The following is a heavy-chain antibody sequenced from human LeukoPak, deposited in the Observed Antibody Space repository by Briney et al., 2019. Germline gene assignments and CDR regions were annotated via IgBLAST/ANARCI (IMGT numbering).Heavy chain of an antibody. CDR3: ARHGPVGADAPFDI. CDR1: GGSMSHYY. D-gene: IGHD1-26*01. CDR2: QYYSGST. Sequence: SETLSLTCTVSGGSMSHYYWSWIRQPPGKGLEWIGYQYYSGSTNYNPSLTSRATISLDTSKNQVSLKLNSVTAADTALYYCARHGPVGADAPFDIWGQGTMVTVSS. V-gene: IGHV4-59*08. J-gene: IGHJ3*02.